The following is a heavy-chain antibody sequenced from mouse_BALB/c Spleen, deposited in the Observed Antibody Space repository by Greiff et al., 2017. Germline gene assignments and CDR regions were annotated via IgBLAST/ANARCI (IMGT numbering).Heavy chain of an antibody. CDR1: GFTFTDYY. CDR2: IRNKANGYTT. V-gene: IGHV7-3*02. J-gene: IGHJ2*01. CDR3: ARAPYGNYYFDY. Sequence: EVKLVESGGGLVQPGGSLRLSCATSGFTFTDYYMSWVRQPPGKALEWLGFIRNKANGYTTEYSASVKGRFTISRDNSQSILYLQMNTLRAEDSATYYCARAPYGNYYFDYWGQGTTLTVSS. D-gene: IGHD2-1*01.